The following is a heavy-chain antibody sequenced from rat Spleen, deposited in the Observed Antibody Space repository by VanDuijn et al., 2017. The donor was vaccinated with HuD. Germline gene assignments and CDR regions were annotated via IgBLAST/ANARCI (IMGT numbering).Heavy chain of an antibody. Sequence: EVQLVESGGGLVQPGRSLRLSCAASGFTFSDYNMAWVRQAPQKGQEWVATISSGGGATYYPDSVKGRFTIPRDNAKSTLYLQMDSLRSEDTASYYCARHRAGYDGTYYYDYYVMDAWGQGASVTVSS. CDR3: ARHRAGYDGTYYYDYYVMDA. J-gene: IGHJ4*01. V-gene: IGHV5-7*01. D-gene: IGHD1-12*02. CDR1: GFTFSDYN. CDR2: ISSGGGAT.